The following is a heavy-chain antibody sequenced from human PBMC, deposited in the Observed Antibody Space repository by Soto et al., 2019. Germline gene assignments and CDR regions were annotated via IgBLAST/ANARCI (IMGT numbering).Heavy chain of an antibody. J-gene: IGHJ4*02. CDR3: AKDLAVAGRDQREY. D-gene: IGHD6-19*01. Sequence: SLRLSCAASGFTFSTYGMQWVRQAPGKGLEWVAVISYDGYLKYYVDAVKGRFTVARDNSKNTLFLEMNSLRVEDTAVYFCAKDLAVAGRDQREYWGQGTLVTVSS. CDR1: GFTFSTYG. V-gene: IGHV3-30*18. CDR2: ISYDGYLK.